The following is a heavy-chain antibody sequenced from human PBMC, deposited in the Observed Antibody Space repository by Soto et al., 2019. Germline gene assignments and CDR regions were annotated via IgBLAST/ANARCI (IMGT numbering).Heavy chain of an antibody. CDR1: GFTFSSYW. V-gene: IGHV3-7*01. Sequence: EVQLVESGGGLVQPGGSLRLSCAASGFTFSSYWMSWVRQAPVKGLEWVGNIKQDGREKNYVDFMEGRFTISRDNAENSLYLQMNRLRAEDTAVYYCARIASAGRGWDVWGQGTTVVVSS. CDR2: IKQDGREK. D-gene: IGHD6-13*01. CDR3: ARIASAGRGWDV. J-gene: IGHJ6*02.